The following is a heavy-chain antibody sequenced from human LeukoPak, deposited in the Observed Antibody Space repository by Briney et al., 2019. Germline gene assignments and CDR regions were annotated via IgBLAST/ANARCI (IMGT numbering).Heavy chain of an antibody. D-gene: IGHD1-1*01. CDR2: INHSGST. V-gene: IGHV4-34*01. J-gene: IGHJ4*02. CDR3: ARSEDWNDLYYFDY. CDR1: GGSFSGYY. Sequence: PSETLSLTCAVYGGSFSGYYWSWIRQPPGKGLEWIGEINHSGSTNYNPSLKSRVTISVDTSKNQFSPKLSSVTAADTAVYYCARSEDWNDLYYFDYWGQGTLVTVSS.